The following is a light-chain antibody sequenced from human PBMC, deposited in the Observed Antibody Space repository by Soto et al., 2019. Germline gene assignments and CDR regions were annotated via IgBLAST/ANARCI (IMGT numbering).Light chain of an antibody. Sequence: DIQMTQSPSSLSASVGDRVTITCQASQDISNHLNWYQQKPGKAPKLLIYDASNLETGVPSRFSGGGSGTDFTFTISSLQPEDIATYYCQQYDNLPPLFGGGTKVEFK. CDR2: DAS. J-gene: IGKJ4*01. V-gene: IGKV1-33*01. CDR3: QQYDNLPPL. CDR1: QDISNH.